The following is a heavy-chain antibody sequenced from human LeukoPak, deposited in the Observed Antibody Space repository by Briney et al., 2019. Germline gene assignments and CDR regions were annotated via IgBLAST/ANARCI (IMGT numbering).Heavy chain of an antibody. Sequence: PSETLSLTCSVSGFSISSYYWSWIRQPPGKGLEWVGYIYYSESTNYNPSLKSRVTISVDTSKNQFSLKLSSVTAADPAVYYCARETAMVTSPLDYYYYGMDVWGQGTTVTVSS. J-gene: IGHJ6*02. CDR3: ARETAMVTSPLDYYYYGMDV. D-gene: IGHD5-18*01. CDR1: GFSISSYY. V-gene: IGHV4-59*01. CDR2: IYYSEST.